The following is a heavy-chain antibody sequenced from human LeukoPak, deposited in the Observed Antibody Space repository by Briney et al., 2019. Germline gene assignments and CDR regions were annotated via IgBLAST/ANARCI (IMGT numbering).Heavy chain of an antibody. CDR3: AKSSLGLLGNY. J-gene: IGHJ4*02. CDR2: ISGSGGTT. V-gene: IGHV3-23*01. Sequence: SAISGSGGTTYYADSVKGRFTISRDNSKNTLYLQMNSLRAEDTAVYYCAKSSLGLLGNYWGQGTLVTVSS. D-gene: IGHD3-10*01.